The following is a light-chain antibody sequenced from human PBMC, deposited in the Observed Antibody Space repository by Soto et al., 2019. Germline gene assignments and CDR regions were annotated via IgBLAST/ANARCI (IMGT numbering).Light chain of an antibody. CDR1: QSVSSSY. Sequence: PGERATLSCRASQSVSSSYLAWYQQKPGQAPRLLIYGASSRATGIPDRFSGSGSGTDFTLTISRLEPEDFAVYYCQQYGTSPLTFGPGTKVDIK. CDR2: GAS. CDR3: QQYGTSPLT. J-gene: IGKJ3*01. V-gene: IGKV3-20*01.